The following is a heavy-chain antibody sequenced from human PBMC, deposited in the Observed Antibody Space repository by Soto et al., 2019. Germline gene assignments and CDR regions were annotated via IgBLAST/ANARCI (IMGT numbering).Heavy chain of an antibody. J-gene: IGHJ3*02. CDR3: ARSLTSGLDAFDI. Sequence: GESLKISCKGSGYNFPTYWIGWVRQMAGQGLEWMGIIYPGDSDTRYSPSFQGLVTISADKSINTAYLQWSSLKASDTAMYYCARSLTSGLDAFDIWGQGTMVTVPS. V-gene: IGHV5-51*01. CDR1: GYNFPTYW. D-gene: IGHD7-27*01. CDR2: IYPGDSDT.